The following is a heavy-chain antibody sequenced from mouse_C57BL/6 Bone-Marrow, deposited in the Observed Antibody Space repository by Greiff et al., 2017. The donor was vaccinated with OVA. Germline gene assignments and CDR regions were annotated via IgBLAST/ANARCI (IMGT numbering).Heavy chain of an antibody. V-gene: IGHV5-9-1*02. CDR1: GFTFSSYA. CDR3: TRLLDAMDY. CDR2: ISSGGDYI. Sequence: EVMLVESGEGLVKPGGSLKLSCAASGFTFSSYAMSWVRQTPEKRLEWVAYISSGGDYIYDADTVKGRFTISRDNARNTLYLQMSSLKSEDTAMYYCTRLLDAMDYWGQGTAVTVSS. J-gene: IGHJ4*01. D-gene: IGHD2-1*01.